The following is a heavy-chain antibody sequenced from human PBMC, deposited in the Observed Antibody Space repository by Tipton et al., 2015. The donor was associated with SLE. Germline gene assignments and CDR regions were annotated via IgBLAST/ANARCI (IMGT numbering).Heavy chain of an antibody. CDR2: ISSSGSTI. CDR1: GFTFDDYA. CDR3: ARDGGSGWGYGY. D-gene: IGHD6-19*01. Sequence: GSLRLSCAASGFTFDDYAMHWVRQAPGKGLEWVSYISSSGSTIYYADSVKGRFTISRDNAKNSLYLQMNSLRAEDTAVYYCARDGGSGWGYGYWGQGTLVTVSS. J-gene: IGHJ4*02. V-gene: IGHV3-48*03.